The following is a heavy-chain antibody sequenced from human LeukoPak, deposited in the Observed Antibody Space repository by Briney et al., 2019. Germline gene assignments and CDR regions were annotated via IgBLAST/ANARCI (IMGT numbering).Heavy chain of an antibody. Sequence: GGSLRLSCAASGFTFSSYAVSWVRQAPGKGLEWVSAISGSGGSTYYADSVKGRFTISRDNSRNTLYLQMNSLRAEDTAVYYCAKGRSSWYVGNWFDPWGQGTLVTVSS. CDR3: AKGRSSWYVGNWFDP. D-gene: IGHD6-13*01. CDR1: GFTFSSYA. J-gene: IGHJ5*02. V-gene: IGHV3-23*01. CDR2: ISGSGGST.